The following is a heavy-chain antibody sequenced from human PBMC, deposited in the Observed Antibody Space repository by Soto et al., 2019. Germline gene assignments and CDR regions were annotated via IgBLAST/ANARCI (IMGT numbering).Heavy chain of an antibody. J-gene: IGHJ4*02. V-gene: IGHV3-30-3*01. CDR3: ARAPTSRFDY. CDR2: ISSDGSNK. CDR1: GFTFSTFA. Sequence: QVQLVESGGGVVQPGRSLRLSCAASGFTFSTFAMHWVRQAPGKGLEWVAVISSDGSNKYYADSVKGRFTISRDNSKNTLFLQMNSLRAEDTAMSYCARAPTSRFDYWGQGTLVTVSS.